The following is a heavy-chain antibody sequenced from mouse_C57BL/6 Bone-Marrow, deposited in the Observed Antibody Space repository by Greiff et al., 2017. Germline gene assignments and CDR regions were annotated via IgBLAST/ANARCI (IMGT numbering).Heavy chain of an antibody. D-gene: IGHD1-1*01. Sequence: EVQLVESGGGLVKPGGSLKLSCAASGFTFSDYGMHWVRQAPEKGLEWVAYISSGSSTLYYADTVKGRFTISRDNAKNTLFLQMTSLRSEDTAMYYCAKPHYYGSSFLDYWGQGTTLTVSS. V-gene: IGHV5-17*01. CDR2: ISSGSSTL. CDR3: AKPHYYGSSFLDY. J-gene: IGHJ2*01. CDR1: GFTFSDYG.